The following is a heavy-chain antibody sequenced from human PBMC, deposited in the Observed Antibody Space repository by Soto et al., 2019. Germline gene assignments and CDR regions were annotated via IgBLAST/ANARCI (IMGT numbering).Heavy chain of an antibody. CDR3: ARQLSYSFVGAFDI. D-gene: IGHD1-1*01. V-gene: IGHV2-5*02. CDR2: AYWDDDK. CDR1: GFTLRTSGVG. J-gene: IGHJ3*02. Sequence: QITLKESDPTLVKPTQTLTLTCTLSGFTLRTSGVGVGWMRHPPGRALEWLAVAYWDDDKRYYPTLQSSRTSTYDTSNDQVSLTRTIMDPIDPATYCSARQLSYSFVGAFDIWGLGTVVTVSP.